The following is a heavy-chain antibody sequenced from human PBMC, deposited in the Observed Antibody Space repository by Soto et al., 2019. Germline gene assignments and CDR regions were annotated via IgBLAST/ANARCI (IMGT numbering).Heavy chain of an antibody. J-gene: IGHJ4*02. D-gene: IGHD6-19*01. Sequence: SGPTLVNPTQTLTLTCTFSGFSLSTSGMCVSWIRQPPGKALEWLALIDWDDDKYYSTSLKTRLTISKDTSKNQVVLTMTNMDPVDTATYYCARRRNTRGSGWYYFDYWGQGTLVTVSS. CDR1: GFSLSTSGMC. V-gene: IGHV2-70*01. CDR3: ARRRNTRGSGWYYFDY. CDR2: IDWDDDK.